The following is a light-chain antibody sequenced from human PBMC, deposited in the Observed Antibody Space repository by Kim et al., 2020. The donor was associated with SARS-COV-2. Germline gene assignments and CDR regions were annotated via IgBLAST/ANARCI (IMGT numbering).Light chain of an antibody. CDR1: QIVSNSY. J-gene: IGKJ1*01. CDR3: QQYGSSPRT. Sequence: FPGEPSTPPCRASQIVSNSYLDCYQQKPGQAPMLLIYGASSRATGIPDRFSGSWSGTDFTLTISRLEPEDFAVYYCQQYGSSPRTFGQGTKVDIK. V-gene: IGKV3-20*01. CDR2: GAS.